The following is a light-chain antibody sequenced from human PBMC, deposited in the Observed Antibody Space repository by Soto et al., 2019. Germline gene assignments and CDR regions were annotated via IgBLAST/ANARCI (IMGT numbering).Light chain of an antibody. CDR1: QNLNNW. Sequence: DIQMTQSPSTLSASVGDRVTITCRASQNLNNWLAWFQQKPGKAPTLLIYKASGLESGVPSRFSGSGSGTEFTLTISSLQPDDFSTYYCLQDDAYPRTFGQGTKVEI. V-gene: IGKV1-5*03. J-gene: IGKJ1*01. CDR3: LQDDAYPRT. CDR2: KAS.